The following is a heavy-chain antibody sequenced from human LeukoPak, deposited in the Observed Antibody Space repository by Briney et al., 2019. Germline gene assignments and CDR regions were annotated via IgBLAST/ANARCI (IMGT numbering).Heavy chain of an antibody. D-gene: IGHD5-12*01. CDR2: INPNSGGT. Sequence: ASVKVSCKASGYTFTGYYMHWVRQAPGQGLEWMGWINPNSGGTNYAQKFQARVTMTRDTSISTAYMELSRLRSDDTAVYYCARFVWWLQGLEYWGQGTLVTVSS. CDR1: GYTFTGYY. V-gene: IGHV1-2*02. CDR3: ARFVWWLQGLEY. J-gene: IGHJ4*02.